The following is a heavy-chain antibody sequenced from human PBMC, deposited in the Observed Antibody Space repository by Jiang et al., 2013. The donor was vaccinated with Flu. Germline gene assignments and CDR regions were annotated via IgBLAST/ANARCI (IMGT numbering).Heavy chain of an antibody. CDR3: ARVRMGYYDGSGYYPDAFDI. CDR2: IYHSGSA. Sequence: GSGLVKPSGTLSLTCAVSGDSISSNNWWNWVRQPPGKGLEWIGEIYHSGSANYNPFLRSRVTMSVDKSKNQFPLKLSSVTAADTAVYYCARVRMGYYDGSGYYPDAFDIWGQGTMVTVSS. V-gene: IGHV4-4*02. D-gene: IGHD3-22*01. CDR1: GDSISSNNW. J-gene: IGHJ3*02.